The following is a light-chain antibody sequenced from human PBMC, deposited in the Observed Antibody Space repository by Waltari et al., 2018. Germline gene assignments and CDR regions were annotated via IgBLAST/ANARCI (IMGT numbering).Light chain of an antibody. CDR1: QSISNN. CDR2: HAS. Sequence: EIVMTQSPATLSVSPGERATLSCRASQSISNNLAWYQQKPGQAPRLLIYHASTMATGIPARFSGSGSGTEFTLTITSLQSEDFAVYYCHQYNNWPPMYTFGQGTKLEIK. J-gene: IGKJ2*01. V-gene: IGKV3-15*01. CDR3: HQYNNWPPMYT.